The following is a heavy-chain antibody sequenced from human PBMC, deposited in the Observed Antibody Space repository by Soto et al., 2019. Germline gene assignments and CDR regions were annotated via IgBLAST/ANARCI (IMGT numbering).Heavy chain of an antibody. J-gene: IGHJ4*02. Sequence: ASVKVSCKASGYTFTGYYMHWVRQAPGQGLEWMGWINPNSGGTNYAQKFQGRVTMTRDTSISTAYMELSRLRSDDTAVYYCARGGSYYDILTGYSNFDYWGQGTLVTVSS. CDR1: GYTFTGYY. CDR3: ARGGSYYDILTGYSNFDY. CDR2: INPNSGGT. D-gene: IGHD3-9*01. V-gene: IGHV1-2*02.